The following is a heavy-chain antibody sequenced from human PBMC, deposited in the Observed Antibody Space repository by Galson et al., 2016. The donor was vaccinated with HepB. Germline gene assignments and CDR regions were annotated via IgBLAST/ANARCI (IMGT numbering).Heavy chain of an antibody. D-gene: IGHD1-7*01. J-gene: IGHJ6*02. CDR1: GYTFTAYY. CDR3: ARDKEVGHNWNYLSTYYYDYSMDV. V-gene: IGHV1-2*02. Sequence: SVKVSCKASGYTFTAYYMHWVRQAPGQGLEWMGWINPYSGGTNYAQKFQGRVTMTRDTSITTAYMELRSLRSDDTAVYYCARDKEVGHNWNYLSTYYYDYSMDVWGQGTPVTVSS. CDR2: INPYSGGT.